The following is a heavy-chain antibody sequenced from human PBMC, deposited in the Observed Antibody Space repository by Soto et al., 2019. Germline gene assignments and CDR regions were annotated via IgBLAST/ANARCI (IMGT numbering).Heavy chain of an antibody. CDR3: STLVVPAAPLSY. Sequence: EVQLVESGGGLVQPGGSLRLSCAASGFTFSTYWMHWVRQAPGKGLVWVSRINSDGSSTSYADSVKGRFTISRDNAKNTPYLQMNSLRADDTAVYYCSTLVVPAAPLSYWGQGTLVTVSS. CDR2: INSDGSST. CDR1: GFTFSTYW. V-gene: IGHV3-74*01. J-gene: IGHJ4*02. D-gene: IGHD2-2*01.